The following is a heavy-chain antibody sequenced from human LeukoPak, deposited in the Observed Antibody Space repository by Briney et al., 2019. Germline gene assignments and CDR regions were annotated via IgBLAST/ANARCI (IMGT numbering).Heavy chain of an antibody. J-gene: IGHJ4*02. V-gene: IGHV2-5*02. D-gene: IGHD5-24*01. Sequence: VSGPTLVNPTQTLTLTCTFSGFSLSTSGVAVGWIRQPPGKALEWLGLIYWDDDKRYSPSLKSALTITKDTSKNQVVLTMTNMDPVDTATYYCAHRRDGYNSLDYWGQGTLVTVSS. CDR2: IYWDDDK. CDR1: GFSLSTSGVA. CDR3: AHRRDGYNSLDY.